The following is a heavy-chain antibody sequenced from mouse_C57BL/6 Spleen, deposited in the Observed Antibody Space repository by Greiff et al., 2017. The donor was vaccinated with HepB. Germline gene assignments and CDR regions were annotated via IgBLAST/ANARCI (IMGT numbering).Heavy chain of an antibody. CDR2: ISYDGSN. CDR3: ASPFTTVAYAMDY. CDR1: GYSITSGYY. D-gene: IGHD1-1*01. J-gene: IGHJ4*01. V-gene: IGHV3-6*01. Sequence: EVKLVESGPGLVKPSQSLSLTCSVTGYSITSGYYWNWIRQFPGNKLEWMGYISYDGSNNYNPSLKNRISITRDTSKNQFFLKLNSVTTEDTATYYCASPFTTVAYAMDYWGQGTSVTVSS.